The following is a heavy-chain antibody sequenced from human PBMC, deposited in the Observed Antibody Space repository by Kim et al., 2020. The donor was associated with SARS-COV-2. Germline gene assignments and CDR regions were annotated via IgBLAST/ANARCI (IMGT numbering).Heavy chain of an antibody. Sequence: ADSVKGRFTISRDNSKNTLNLQMNSLRAEDTAVYYCAKRGYYDSSGYYGYWGQGTLVTVSS. D-gene: IGHD3-22*01. V-gene: IGHV3-23*01. J-gene: IGHJ4*02. CDR3: AKRGYYDSSGYYGY.